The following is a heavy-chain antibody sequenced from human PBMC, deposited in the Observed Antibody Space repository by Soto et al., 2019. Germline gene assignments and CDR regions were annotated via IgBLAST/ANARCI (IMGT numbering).Heavy chain of an antibody. CDR3: ARALIQLWPHYYYGMDV. CDR2: IYYSGTT. Sequence: SETLSLTCTDSGDSISSGDYYWSWIRQPPGKGLEWIGYIYYSGTTYYNPSLKSRVTISVDTSKNQFSLKVNSVTAADTAVYYCARALIQLWPHYYYGMDVWGQGTTVTVSS. J-gene: IGHJ6*02. CDR1: GDSISSGDYY. D-gene: IGHD5-18*01. V-gene: IGHV4-30-4*01.